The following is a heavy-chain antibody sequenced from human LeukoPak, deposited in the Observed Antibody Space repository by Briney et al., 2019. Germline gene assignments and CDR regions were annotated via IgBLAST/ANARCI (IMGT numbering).Heavy chain of an antibody. CDR3: ATSGYCSSASCYAVDYFDY. Sequence: PSETLSLTCTVSCSSISSYYWRWIRQPAGKGLEWIGRIYTSGSTNYNPSLKSRVTISVDKSKNQFSLKLSSVTAADTAVYYCATSGYCSSASCYAVDYFDYWGQGTLVTVSS. D-gene: IGHD2-2*01. J-gene: IGHJ4*02. CDR2: IYTSGST. CDR1: CSSISSYY. V-gene: IGHV4-4*07.